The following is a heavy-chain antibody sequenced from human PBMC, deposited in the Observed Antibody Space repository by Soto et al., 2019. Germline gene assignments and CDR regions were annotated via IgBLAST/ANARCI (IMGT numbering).Heavy chain of an antibody. Sequence: EVQLLEAGGGLVQPGGSLRLSCAASGFTFNAYAMTWVRQAPGKGLEWVSAVGGSGGNRYYAASVKGRFTISRDSTKNTLDLQMRRLRVEDTAVYYCARVASDYINSVDHWGQGILVTVSS. V-gene: IGHV3-23*01. D-gene: IGHD4-4*01. J-gene: IGHJ4*02. CDR1: GFTFNAYA. CDR2: VGGSGGNR. CDR3: ARVASDYINSVDH.